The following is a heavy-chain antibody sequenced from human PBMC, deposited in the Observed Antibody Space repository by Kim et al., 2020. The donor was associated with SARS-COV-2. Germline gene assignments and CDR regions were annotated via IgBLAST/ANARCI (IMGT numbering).Heavy chain of an antibody. CDR2: IRGGGDT. V-gene: IGHV3-23*01. D-gene: IGHD2-8*01. CDR1: GFSLSNNA. Sequence: VGSLRLSCAASGFSLSNNAMTWVRQAPGKGLEWVSDIRGGGDTYYADYVMGRFTFSTEDYQNVSFLQMDSLRVDETAVLYCGGNGTFSYWGQG. CDR3: GGNGTFSY. J-gene: IGHJ4*02.